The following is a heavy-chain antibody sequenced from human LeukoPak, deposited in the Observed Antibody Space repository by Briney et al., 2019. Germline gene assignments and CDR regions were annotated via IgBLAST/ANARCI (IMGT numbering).Heavy chain of an antibody. Sequence: ASVKVSCKASGYTFTSYDINWVRQATGQGLEWMGWMNPNSGGTNYAQKFQGRVTMTRDTSISTAYMELSRLRSDDTAVYYCARDGLVGFDYWGQGTLVTVSS. CDR1: GYTFTSYD. J-gene: IGHJ4*02. CDR3: ARDGLVGFDY. V-gene: IGHV1-2*02. D-gene: IGHD2-8*02. CDR2: MNPNSGGT.